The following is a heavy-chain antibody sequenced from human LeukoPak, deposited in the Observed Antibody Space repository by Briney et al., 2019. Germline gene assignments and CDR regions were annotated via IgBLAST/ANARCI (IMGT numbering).Heavy chain of an antibody. CDR2: TTGNGGTT. CDR3: ARELGRTGAFDL. V-gene: IGHV3-64*01. J-gene: IGHJ3*01. Sequence: GGSLRLSCAGSGFTFSSYFMHWVRQAPGKGLEYVSATTGNGGTTYYAKSVKGRFTISRDNSKNTLYLQMGSLSAEDMAVYYCARELGRTGAFDLWGQGTMVTVSS. D-gene: IGHD3/OR15-3a*01. CDR1: GFTFSSYF.